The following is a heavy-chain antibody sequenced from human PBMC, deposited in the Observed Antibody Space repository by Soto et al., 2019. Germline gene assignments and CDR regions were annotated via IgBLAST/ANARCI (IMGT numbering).Heavy chain of an antibody. J-gene: IGHJ4*02. CDR3: ATDGDCTNGVCPAYYFDY. CDR1: GGTFSSYA. CDR2: IIPIFGTA. V-gene: IGHV1-69*12. D-gene: IGHD2-8*01. Sequence: QVQQVQSGAEVKKPGSSVKVSCKASGGTFSSYAISWVRQAPGQGLEWMGGIIPIFGTANYAQKFQGRVTITADESTSAAYMELSSLRSEDTAVYYCATDGDCTNGVCPAYYFDYWGQGTLVTVSS.